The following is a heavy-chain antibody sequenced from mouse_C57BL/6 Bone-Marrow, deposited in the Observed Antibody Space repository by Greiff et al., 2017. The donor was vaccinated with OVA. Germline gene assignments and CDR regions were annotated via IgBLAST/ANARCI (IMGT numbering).Heavy chain of an antibody. D-gene: IGHD2-4*01. CDR2: IWTGGGT. CDR1: GFSLTSYA. V-gene: IGHV2-9-1*01. CDR3: ASLYYDYDWYFDV. J-gene: IGHJ1*03. Sequence: QVQLQQSGPGLVAPSQSLSITCTVSGFSLTSYAISWVRQPPGKGLEWLGVIWTGGGTNYNSALKSRLSISKDNSKRQVFLKMNSLQTDDTARYYCASLYYDYDWYFDVWGTGTTVTVSA.